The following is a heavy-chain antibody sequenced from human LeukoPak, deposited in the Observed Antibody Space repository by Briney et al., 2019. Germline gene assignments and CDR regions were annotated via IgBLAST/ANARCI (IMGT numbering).Heavy chain of an antibody. V-gene: IGHV1-69*13. D-gene: IGHD3-3*01. CDR1: GYTFTGNG. CDR3: ARSSTYYDFWSGYYFAFDI. J-gene: IGHJ3*02. Sequence: PVKVSCKASGYTFTGNGITWVRQAPGQGLEWMGGIIPIFGTANYAQKFQGRVTITADESTSTAYMELSSLRSEDTAVYYCARSSTYYDFWSGYYFAFDIWGQGTMVTVSS. CDR2: IIPIFGTA.